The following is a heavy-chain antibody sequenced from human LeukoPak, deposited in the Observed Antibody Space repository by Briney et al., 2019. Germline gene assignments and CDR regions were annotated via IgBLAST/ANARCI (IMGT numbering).Heavy chain of an antibody. V-gene: IGHV1-2*02. CDR3: AIQMFNYYARLDY. Sequence: ASVKVSCKASGYTFTDYYMHWVRQAHGQGLEWMGWINPNSGGTNYAQKFQGRVTMTRDTSISTAYMELSRLRSDDTAVYYCAIQMFNYYARLDYWGQGTLVTVSS. CDR1: GYTFTDYY. CDR2: INPNSGGT. D-gene: IGHD3-22*01. J-gene: IGHJ4*02.